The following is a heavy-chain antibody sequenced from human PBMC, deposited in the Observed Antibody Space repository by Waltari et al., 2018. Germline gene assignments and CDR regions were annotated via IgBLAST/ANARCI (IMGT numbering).Heavy chain of an antibody. Sequence: EVQLVESGGGLVQPGGSLRLSCAASGFTFSSYWMSWVRQAPGKGLEWVANIKQDGIEKYDVDCVKGRFTISRDNAKNSLYLQMNSLRAEDTAVYYCAREIPAATVPQPPGGFDPWGQGTLVTVSS. V-gene: IGHV3-7*01. CDR1: GFTFSSYW. J-gene: IGHJ5*02. CDR3: AREIPAATVPQPPGGFDP. CDR2: IKQDGIEK. D-gene: IGHD2-2*01.